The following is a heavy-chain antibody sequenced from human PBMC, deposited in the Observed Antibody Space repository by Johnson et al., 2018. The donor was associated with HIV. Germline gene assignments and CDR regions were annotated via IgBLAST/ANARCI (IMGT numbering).Heavy chain of an antibody. CDR1: GFTFHDYG. D-gene: IGHD1-26*01. CDR3: ARPAYSGTWTDAFDI. J-gene: IGHJ3*02. V-gene: IGHV3-20*04. CDR2: INWSGSST. Sequence: VQLVESGGRVVRPGGSLRLSCAASGFTFHDYGMTWVRQAPGKGLEWVSGINWSGSSTDYADSVKGRFTISRDHAKSSLYLQMNSLRAEDTDLYYCARPAYSGTWTDAFDIWGQGTMVTVSS.